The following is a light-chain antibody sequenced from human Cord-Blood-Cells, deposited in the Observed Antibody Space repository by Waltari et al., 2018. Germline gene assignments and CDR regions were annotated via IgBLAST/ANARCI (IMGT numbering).Light chain of an antibody. CDR1: QSISSY. CDR2: AAS. Sequence: DIQMTQSPSSVSASVGDRVTITCRASQSISSYLNWYQQKPGKAPKPLIYAASSLQSGAPSRFSGSGSGTDVTLTIISLQPEDFATYYCHQSYSTPITFGQGTRLEIK. V-gene: IGKV1-39*01. CDR3: HQSYSTPIT. J-gene: IGKJ5*01.